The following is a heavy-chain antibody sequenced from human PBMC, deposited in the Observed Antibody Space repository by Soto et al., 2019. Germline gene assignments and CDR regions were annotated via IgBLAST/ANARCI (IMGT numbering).Heavy chain of an antibody. CDR3: ARVIAAARPSYYYYMDV. D-gene: IGHD6-6*01. CDR1: GYTFTSYD. J-gene: IGHJ6*03. V-gene: IGHV1-8*01. Sequence: ASVKVSCKASGYTFTSYDINWVRQATGQGLEWMGWMNPNSGNTGYAQKFQGRVTMTRNTSISAAYMELSSLRSEDTAVYYCARVIAAARPSYYYYMDVWGKGTTVTVSS. CDR2: MNPNSGNT.